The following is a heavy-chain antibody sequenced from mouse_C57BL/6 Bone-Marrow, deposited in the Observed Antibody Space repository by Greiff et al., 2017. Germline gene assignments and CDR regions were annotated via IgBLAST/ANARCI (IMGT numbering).Heavy chain of an antibody. CDR3: ARKGIYYYGSSSKSFAY. CDR2: IYPRSGNT. D-gene: IGHD1-1*01. V-gene: IGHV1-81*01. J-gene: IGHJ3*01. CDR1: GYTFTSYG. Sequence: LQESGAELARPGASVKLSCKASGYTFTSYGISWVKQRTGQGLEWIGEIYPRSGNTYYNEKFKGKATLTADKSSSTAYMELRSLTSEDSAVYFCARKGIYYYGSSSKSFAYWGQGTLVTVSA.